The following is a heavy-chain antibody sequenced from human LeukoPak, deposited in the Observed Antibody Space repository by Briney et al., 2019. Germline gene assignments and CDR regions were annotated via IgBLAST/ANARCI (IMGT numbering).Heavy chain of an antibody. D-gene: IGHD2-8*01. J-gene: IGHJ6*02. Sequence: ASVKVSCKASGYTFTSYGISWVRQAPGQGLEWMGWISAYNGNTNYAQKLQGRVTMTTDTSTSTAYMELRSLRSDDTAVYYCAKDSPPPPVFYGMDVWGQGTTVTVSS. CDR2: ISAYNGNT. CDR3: AKDSPPPPVFYGMDV. V-gene: IGHV1-18*01. CDR1: GYTFTSYG.